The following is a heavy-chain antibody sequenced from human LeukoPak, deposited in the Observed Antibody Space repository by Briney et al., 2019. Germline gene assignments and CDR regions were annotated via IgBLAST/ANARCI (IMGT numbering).Heavy chain of an antibody. V-gene: IGHV1-58*01. J-gene: IGHJ4*02. D-gene: IGHD3-9*01. CDR1: GFTFTSSA. CDR2: IVVGSGNT. CDR3: AADDGDILTAPGDY. Sequence: SVKVSYKASGFTFTSSAVQWVRQARGQRLEWIGWIVVGSGNTNYAQKFQERVTITRDMSTSTAYMELSSLRSEDTAVYYCAADDGDILTAPGDYWGQGTLVTVSS.